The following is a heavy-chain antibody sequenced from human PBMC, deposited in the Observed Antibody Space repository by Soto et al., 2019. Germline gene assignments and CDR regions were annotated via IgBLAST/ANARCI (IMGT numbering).Heavy chain of an antibody. V-gene: IGHV3-7*04. CDR1: RFTFSSYW. Sequence: EVQLVESGGGLVQPGGSLRLSCAASRFTFSSYWMSWVRQAPGKGLEWVANIKQDGSEKYYVDSVKGRFTISRDNAKNSLYLQMNSLRAEDTAVYYCARFLLDYWGQGTLVTVSS. J-gene: IGHJ4*02. CDR2: IKQDGSEK. CDR3: ARFLLDY.